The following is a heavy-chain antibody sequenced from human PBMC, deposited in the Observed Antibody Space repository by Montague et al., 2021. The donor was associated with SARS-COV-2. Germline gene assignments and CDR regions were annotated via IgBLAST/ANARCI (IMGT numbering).Heavy chain of an antibody. V-gene: IGHV1-18*01. CDR3: ARVPIQYDGPGFLGY. Sequence: SVKVSCKASGYTFTSYGISWVRQAPGQGLEWMEWISAYNGDTNYAQNLQGRVTLTTDTSTSTAYMELRDLRSDDTAVYYCARVPIQYDGPGFLGYWGQGSLVTVSS. CDR1: GYTFTSYG. J-gene: IGHJ4*02. D-gene: IGHD3-3*01. CDR2: ISAYNGDT.